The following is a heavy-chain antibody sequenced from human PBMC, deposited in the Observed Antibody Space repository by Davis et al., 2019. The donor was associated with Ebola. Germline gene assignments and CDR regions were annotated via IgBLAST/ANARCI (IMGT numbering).Heavy chain of an antibody. J-gene: IGHJ3*02. CDR2: IYYSGST. D-gene: IGHD3-22*01. CDR3: ARIERITMIVVVRWNAFDI. Sequence: SETLSLTCAVYGGSFSGYYWSWIRQPPGRGLEWIGSIYYSGSTYYNPSLKSRVTISVDTSKNQFSLKLSSVTAADTAVYYCARIERITMIVVVRWNAFDIWGQGTMVTVSS. CDR1: GGSFSGYY. V-gene: IGHV4-34*01.